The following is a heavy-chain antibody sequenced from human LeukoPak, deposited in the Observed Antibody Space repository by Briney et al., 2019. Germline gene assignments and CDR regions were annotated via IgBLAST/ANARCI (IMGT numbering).Heavy chain of an antibody. CDR2: ISYDGSNK. CDR1: GFTFSSYA. CDR3: ARQNEAIFVVPTAED. D-gene: IGHD2-2*01. Sequence: GGSLRLSCAASGFTFSSYAMHWVRQAPGKGLEWVAVISYDGSNKYYADSVRGRFTISRDNSRDTLYLYMNSLRAEDSAVYYCARQNEAIFVVPTAEDWGQGTLVTVSS. V-gene: IGHV3-30-3*01. J-gene: IGHJ4*02.